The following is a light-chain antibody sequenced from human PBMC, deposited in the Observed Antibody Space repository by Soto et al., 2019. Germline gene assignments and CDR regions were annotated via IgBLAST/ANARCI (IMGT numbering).Light chain of an antibody. J-gene: IGKJ1*01. Sequence: EIVLTQSPGTLSLSPGERATLSCRASQSVSNNYLACYQQKPGQAPRLLIYGASNRATGIPDRFSGSGSGTDFTLTISRLEPEDFAVYYCQQYGSSPPTFGQGTKVDI. CDR1: QSVSNNY. CDR2: GAS. V-gene: IGKV3-20*01. CDR3: QQYGSSPPT.